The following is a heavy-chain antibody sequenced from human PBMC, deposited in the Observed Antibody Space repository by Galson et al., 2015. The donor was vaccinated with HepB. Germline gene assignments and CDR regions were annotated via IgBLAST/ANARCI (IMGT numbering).Heavy chain of an antibody. CDR1: GFTFSSYA. Sequence: SLRLSCAASGFTFSSYAMSWVRQAPGKGLEWVSAISGSGGSTYYADSVKGRFTISRDNSRNMLYLQMNSLRAEDTAVYYCARWIQLWFGAFDYWGQGTLVTVSS. D-gene: IGHD5-18*01. V-gene: IGHV3-23*01. CDR3: ARWIQLWFGAFDY. CDR2: ISGSGGST. J-gene: IGHJ4*02.